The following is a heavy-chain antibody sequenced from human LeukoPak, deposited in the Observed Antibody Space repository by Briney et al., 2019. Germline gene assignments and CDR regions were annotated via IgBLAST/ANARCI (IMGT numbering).Heavy chain of an antibody. Sequence: SETLSLTCAVSGGSISSGGYSWSWIRQPPGKGLEWIGYIYHSGSTYYNPSLKSRVTISVDRSKNQFSLKLSSVTAADTAVYYCARFGFIGPDAFDIWGQGTMVTVSS. V-gene: IGHV4-30-2*01. J-gene: IGHJ3*02. CDR2: IYHSGST. D-gene: IGHD2-2*01. CDR3: ARFGFIGPDAFDI. CDR1: GGSISSGGYS.